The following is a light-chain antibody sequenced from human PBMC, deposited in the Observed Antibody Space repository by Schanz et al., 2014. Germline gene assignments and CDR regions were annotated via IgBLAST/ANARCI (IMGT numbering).Light chain of an antibody. CDR3: MQALQTLPIT. CDR2: LGS. V-gene: IGKV2-28*01. Sequence: DILMTQSPLSLPVTPGAPASISCRSSQSLLHSDGKNYLDWYLQKPGQSPQLLIYLGSNRASGVPGRFSGSGSGTDFTLKISRVEADDVGIYYCMQALQTLPITFGQGTRLEIK. CDR1: QSLLHSDGKNY. J-gene: IGKJ5*01.